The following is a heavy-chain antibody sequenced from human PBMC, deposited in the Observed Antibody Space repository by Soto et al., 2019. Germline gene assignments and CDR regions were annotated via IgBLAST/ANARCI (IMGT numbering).Heavy chain of an antibody. Sequence: QLQLQESGPGLVKPSETLSLTCTVSGGSISRSSYYWGWIRQPPGKGLEWIGSIYYSGSTYYNPSLXSRATISVDTSKNPFSLKLSSVTAADTAVYYCARHDYGGFGLWGQGTLVTVSS. CDR1: GGSISRSSYY. CDR2: IYYSGST. J-gene: IGHJ4*02. CDR3: ARHDYGGFGL. D-gene: IGHD4-17*01. V-gene: IGHV4-39*01.